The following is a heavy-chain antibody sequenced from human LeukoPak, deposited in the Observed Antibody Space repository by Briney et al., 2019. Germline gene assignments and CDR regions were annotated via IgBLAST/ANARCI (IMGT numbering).Heavy chain of an antibody. V-gene: IGHV4-59*08. CDR1: GGSISSYY. Sequence: SETLSLTCTVSGGSISSYYWSWIRQPPGKGLEWIGYIYYSGSTNYNPSLKSRVTISVDTSKNQFSLKLSSVTAADTAVYYCARHLYDYVWGSPDAFDIWGQGTMVTVSS. CDR3: ARHLYDYVWGSPDAFDI. J-gene: IGHJ3*02. CDR2: IYYSGST. D-gene: IGHD3-16*01.